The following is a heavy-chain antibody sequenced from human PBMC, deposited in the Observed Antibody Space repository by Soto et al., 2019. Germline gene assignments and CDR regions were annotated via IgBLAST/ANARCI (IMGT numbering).Heavy chain of an antibody. Sequence: QVQLVQSGAAVKRPGSSVKVSCKASGGTFNTYAITWVRQAPGQGLEWMGGIIPFFGTAKYAQKFQGRVTITADDSTRSAYMELSSLRSEDTAVYYCARAPGSGSYVTLDYWGQGTLVTVSS. V-gene: IGHV1-69*01. CDR1: GGTFNTYA. CDR3: ARAPGSGSYVTLDY. D-gene: IGHD3-10*01. J-gene: IGHJ4*02. CDR2: IIPFFGTA.